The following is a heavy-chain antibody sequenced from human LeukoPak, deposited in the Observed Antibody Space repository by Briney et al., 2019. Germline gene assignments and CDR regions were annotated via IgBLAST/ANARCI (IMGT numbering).Heavy chain of an antibody. V-gene: IGHV3-23*01. CDR3: AKIALGIAVKGGFDP. D-gene: IGHD6-19*01. J-gene: IGHJ5*02. Sequence: GGSPRLSCAASGFTFSSYAMCCVRQAPGEGLEGVSAISGSGGSTYYADSVKGRFTISRDNSKNTLYLQMNSLRAEDTAVYYCAKIALGIAVKGGFDPWGQGTLVTVSS. CDR1: GFTFSSYA. CDR2: ISGSGGST.